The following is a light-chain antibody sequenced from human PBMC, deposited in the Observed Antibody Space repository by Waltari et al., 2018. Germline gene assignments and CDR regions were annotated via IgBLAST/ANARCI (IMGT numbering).Light chain of an antibody. J-gene: IGKJ4*01. CDR3: QQFSSYPLT. CDR1: QDINTA. Sequence: AIQVTQSPSSLSASLGDRVTLTCRTSQDINTAVAWYQRKPGSSLKLLIFENSKFQRGVPSRFSGSGSGREYTLTVSSLQPEDSGTYYCQQFSSYPLTFGGGTKLEIQ. CDR2: ENS. V-gene: IGKV1-13*02.